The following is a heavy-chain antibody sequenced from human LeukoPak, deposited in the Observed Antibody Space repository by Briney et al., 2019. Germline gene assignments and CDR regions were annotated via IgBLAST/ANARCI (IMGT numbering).Heavy chain of an antibody. CDR3: AKDLYDSNYYYMDV. CDR2: IRYDGSNK. CDR1: GFTFSSYG. D-gene: IGHD3-22*01. V-gene: IGHV3-30*02. Sequence: GGSLRLSCAASGFTFSSYGMHWVRQAPGKGLEWVAFIRYDGSNKYYADSVKGRFTISRDNSKNTLYLQMNSLRAEDTAVYYCAKDLYDSNYYYMDVWGKGTTVTISS. J-gene: IGHJ6*03.